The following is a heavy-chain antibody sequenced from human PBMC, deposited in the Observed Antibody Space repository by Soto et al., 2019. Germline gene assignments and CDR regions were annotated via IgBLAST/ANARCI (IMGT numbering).Heavy chain of an antibody. D-gene: IGHD3-3*01. CDR1: GFNFRYYA. Sequence: GGSLRLSCVASGFNFRYYAISWVRQAPGKGPEWVSGISGSGDNTYYADSVKGRFTVSRDNSKNTLFLQMNRLRAEDTAVYYCAKDRSGSNDFWSGFYTMSNLDYWGQGALVTVSS. CDR2: ISGSGDNT. J-gene: IGHJ4*02. V-gene: IGHV3-23*01. CDR3: AKDRSGSNDFWSGFYTMSNLDY.